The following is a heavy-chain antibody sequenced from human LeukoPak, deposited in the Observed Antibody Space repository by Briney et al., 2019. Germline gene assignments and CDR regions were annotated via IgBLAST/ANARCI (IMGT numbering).Heavy chain of an antibody. Sequence: PSETLSHTCTVSGGSISSSRYFWGWIRQPPGKGLEWIGSIYYSGSTYFNPSLESRVTISVDTSKNQFSLKMNSVTAADTAVYYCARHGGLKYGGYEKRFDYWGQGTLVTVSS. V-gene: IGHV4-39*01. CDR2: IYYSGST. J-gene: IGHJ4*02. D-gene: IGHD5-12*01. CDR3: ARHGGLKYGGYEKRFDY. CDR1: GGSISSSRYF.